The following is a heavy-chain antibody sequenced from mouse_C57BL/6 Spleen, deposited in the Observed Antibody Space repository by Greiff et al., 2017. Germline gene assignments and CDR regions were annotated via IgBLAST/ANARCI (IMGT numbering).Heavy chain of an antibody. V-gene: IGHV1-69*01. D-gene: IGHD1-1*01. Sequence: VQLQQPGAELVMPGASVKLSCQASGYTFTSYWMHWVKQRPGQGLEWIGEIDPSDSYTNYNQKFKGKSTLTVDKSSSTAYMQLSSLTSEDSAVYYCARSSFITTSWYFDVWGTGTTVTVSS. CDR2: IDPSDSYT. CDR1: GYTFTSYW. J-gene: IGHJ1*03. CDR3: ARSSFITTSWYFDV.